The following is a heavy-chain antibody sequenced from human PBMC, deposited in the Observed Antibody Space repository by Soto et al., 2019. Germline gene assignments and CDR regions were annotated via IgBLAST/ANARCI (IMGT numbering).Heavy chain of an antibody. CDR3: AKDGDRWADYYYYGMDV. Sequence: GGSLRLSCAASGFTFSNTWMNWVRQAPGKGLEWVGRIKSKPDGGTTDYAAPVKGRFTISRDDSKNTLYLQMNSLRAEDTAVYYCAKDGDRWADYYYYGMDVWGQGTTVTVSS. V-gene: IGHV3-15*01. CDR2: IKSKPDGGTT. J-gene: IGHJ6*02. CDR1: GFTFSNTW. D-gene: IGHD7-27*01.